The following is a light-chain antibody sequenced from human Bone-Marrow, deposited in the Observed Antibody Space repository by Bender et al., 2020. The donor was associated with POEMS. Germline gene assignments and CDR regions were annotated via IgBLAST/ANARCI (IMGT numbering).Light chain of an antibody. V-gene: IGLV1-40*01. CDR3: SSYTGSATYV. CDR1: SSNTGSGYD. Sequence: QSVLTQPPSVSGAPGQRVTISCTGSSSNTGSGYDINWYQHLPGTAPKLLIYGYNNRPSGVPDRFSGSKSGNTSSLTISGLQVDDEADYYCSSYTGSATYVFGTGTKVTAL. J-gene: IGLJ1*01. CDR2: GYN.